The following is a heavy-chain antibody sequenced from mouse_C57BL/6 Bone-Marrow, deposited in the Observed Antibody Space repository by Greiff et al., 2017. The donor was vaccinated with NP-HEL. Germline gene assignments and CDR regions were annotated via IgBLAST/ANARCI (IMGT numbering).Heavy chain of an antibody. CDR3: AGQVGWPLYYSAMDY. J-gene: IGHJ4*01. CDR1: GFSLTSYG. Sequence: QVQLKQSGPGLVAPSQSLSITCTVSGFSLTSYGVHWFRQPPGKGLEGLVVLWSDGGTTYNSALKSSLSFSKDNSKSKVFLKMNRLHTDDTAMYYWAGQVGWPLYYSAMDYWGQGTSVTVSS. V-gene: IGHV2-6-1*01. D-gene: IGHD6-1*01. CDR2: LWSDGGT.